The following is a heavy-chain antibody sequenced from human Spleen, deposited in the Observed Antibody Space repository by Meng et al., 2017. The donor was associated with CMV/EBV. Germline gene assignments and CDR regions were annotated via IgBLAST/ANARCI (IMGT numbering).Heavy chain of an antibody. D-gene: IGHD3-3*01. Sequence: GGSLRLSCAASGFTFSSYWMSWVRQAPGKGLEGVSAISGSGGSTYYADSVKGRFTISRDNSKNTLYLQMNSLRAEDTAVYYCAKDWAIFGVVRGWFDPWGQGTLVTVSS. J-gene: IGHJ5*02. V-gene: IGHV3-23*01. CDR3: AKDWAIFGVVRGWFDP. CDR1: GFTFSSYW. CDR2: ISGSGGST.